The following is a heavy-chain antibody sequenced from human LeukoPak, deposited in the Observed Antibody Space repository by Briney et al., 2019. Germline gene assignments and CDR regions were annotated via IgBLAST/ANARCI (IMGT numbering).Heavy chain of an antibody. V-gene: IGHV1-69*04. Sequence: SVKVSCKASGGTFSSYAISWVRQAPGQGLEWMGRIIPILGIANYAQKFQGRVTITADKSTSTAYMGLSSLRSEDTAVYYCAKGYYDYVWGSYRFFDYWGQGTLVTVSS. CDR1: GGTFSSYA. J-gene: IGHJ4*02. CDR3: AKGYYDYVWGSYRFFDY. D-gene: IGHD3-16*02. CDR2: IIPILGIA.